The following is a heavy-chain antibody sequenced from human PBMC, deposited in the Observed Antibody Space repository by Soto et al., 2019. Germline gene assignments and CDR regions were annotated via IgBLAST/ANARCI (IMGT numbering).Heavy chain of an antibody. J-gene: IGHJ1*01. Sequence: QVQLVESGGGVVQPGRSLRLSWAASGFTFSSYGMHWVRQAPGKGLEWVAVISYDESNKYYADSVKGRFTISRDNSKNTLYLQMNSLRAEDTAVYYCTKGVVVITSYFQHWGQGTLVTVSS. CDR1: GFTFSSYG. CDR2: ISYDESNK. D-gene: IGHD3-22*01. CDR3: TKGVVVITSYFQH. V-gene: IGHV3-30*18.